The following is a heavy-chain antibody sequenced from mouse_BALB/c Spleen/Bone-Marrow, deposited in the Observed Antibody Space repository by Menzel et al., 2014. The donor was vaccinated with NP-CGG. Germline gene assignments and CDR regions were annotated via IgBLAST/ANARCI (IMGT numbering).Heavy chain of an antibody. D-gene: IGHD1-2*01. CDR3: ARDFTTASYWYFDV. V-gene: IGHV7-3*02. Sequence: DVMLVESGGGLVQPGGSLRLSCATSGFTFTDYYMSWVRQPPGKALEWLGFIRNKANGYTTEYSASVEGRFTISRDNSQSILYLQMNTLRAEDSATYYCARDFTTASYWYFDVWGAGTTVTVSS. CDR1: GFTFTDYY. CDR2: IRNKANGYTT. J-gene: IGHJ1*01.